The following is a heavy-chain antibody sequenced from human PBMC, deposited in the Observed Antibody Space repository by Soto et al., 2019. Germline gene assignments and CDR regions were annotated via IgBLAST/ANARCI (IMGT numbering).Heavy chain of an antibody. J-gene: IGHJ4*02. CDR2: IYPGDSHT. CDR3: ARLFDTTGWYDY. V-gene: IGHV5-51*01. Sequence: PGESLKISSKGSGYSFTSYWIGWVRQMPVKVLERMGIIYPGDSHTRYSPSFQGQVTISADKSITTAYLQWSSLKASDTAIYYCARLFDTTGWYDYWGQGTPVTVSS. D-gene: IGHD6-19*01. CDR1: GYSFTSYW.